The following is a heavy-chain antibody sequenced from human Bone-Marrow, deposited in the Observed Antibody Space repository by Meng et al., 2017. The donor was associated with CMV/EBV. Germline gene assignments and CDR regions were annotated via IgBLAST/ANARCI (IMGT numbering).Heavy chain of an antibody. V-gene: IGHV1-69*10. CDR2: IIPILGIA. D-gene: IGHD2-2*01. Sequence: FSSYAISWVRQAPGQGLEWMGGIIPILGIANYAQKFQGRVTITADKSTSTAYMELSSLRSEDTAVYYCAREGGPFVVVPAAPGSRFDPWGQGTLVTVSS. J-gene: IGHJ5*02. CDR3: AREGGPFVVVPAAPGSRFDP. CDR1: FSSYA.